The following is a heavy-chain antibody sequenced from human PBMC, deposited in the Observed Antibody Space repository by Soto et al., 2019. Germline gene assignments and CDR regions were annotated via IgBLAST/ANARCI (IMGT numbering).Heavy chain of an antibody. V-gene: IGHV4-28*01. J-gene: IGHJ4*02. CDR1: GYSISSSNW. Sequence: QVQLQESGPGLVKPSDTLSLTCAVSGYSISSSNWWGWIRQPPGKGLEWSGYIYYSGTTYYNPSIKSRVTMSVDTSRNQFSLKLTSVTAVDTAVYYCARREIQGPIDYWGQGTLVTVSS. D-gene: IGHD1-26*01. CDR3: ARREIQGPIDY. CDR2: IYYSGTT.